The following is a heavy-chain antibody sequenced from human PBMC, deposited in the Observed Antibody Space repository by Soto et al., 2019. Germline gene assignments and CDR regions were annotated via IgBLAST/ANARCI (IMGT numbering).Heavy chain of an antibody. V-gene: IGHV4-31*03. Sequence: SETLSLTCTFSCGSIISGGYYWSWIRQHPGKGLEWIGYIYYSGSTYYNPSLKSRVTISVDTSKNQFSLKLSSVTAADTAVYYCAREHTGYGMDVWGQGTTVTVSS. CDR2: IYYSGST. CDR3: AREHTGYGMDV. CDR1: CGSIISGGYY. D-gene: IGHD2-8*02. J-gene: IGHJ6*02.